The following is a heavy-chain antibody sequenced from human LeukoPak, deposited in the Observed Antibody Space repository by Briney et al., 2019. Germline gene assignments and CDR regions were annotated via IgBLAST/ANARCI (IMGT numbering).Heavy chain of an antibody. CDR1: GGLFSGYY. V-gene: IGHV4-34*01. CDR2: FNHSGCP. Sequence: SETLSLPCAVYGGLFSGYYWSWMRQPPGKGLEWIGDFNHSGCPNYNPSLKTRVTISVATSKNQFSLKLSSVTDADTAVYYCARQYGSGSYCRHWGQGILVTVSS. D-gene: IGHD3-10*01. CDR3: ARQYGSGSYCRH. J-gene: IGHJ4*02.